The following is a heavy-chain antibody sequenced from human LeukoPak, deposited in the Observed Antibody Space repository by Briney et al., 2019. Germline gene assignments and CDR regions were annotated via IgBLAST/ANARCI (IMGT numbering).Heavy chain of an antibody. CDR2: VYYTGST. CDR1: DVSISTKSYY. Sequence: PSETLSPTCAVSDVSISTKSYYWGWVRQPPGKGLEWIGNVYYTGSTDYTPSLKSRVTISVDMSKNQFSLDLTSVTAADTAVYYCARHVAYIPRRQGAFDVWGQGTTVYVSS. CDR3: ARHVAYIPRRQGAFDV. V-gene: IGHV4-39*01. J-gene: IGHJ3*01. D-gene: IGHD3-16*01.